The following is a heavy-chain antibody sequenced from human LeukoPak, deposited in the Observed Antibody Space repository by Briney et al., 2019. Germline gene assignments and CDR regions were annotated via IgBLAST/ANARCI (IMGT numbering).Heavy chain of an antibody. CDR2: ISWNSGSI. Sequence: GRSLRLSCAASGFTFDDYAMHWVRQAPGKGLEWVSGISWNSGSIGYADSVKGRFTISRVNAKNSLYLQMNSLRAEDTALYYCAKDIRGGYYYGMDVWGQGTTVTVSS. J-gene: IGHJ6*02. CDR3: AKDIRGGYYYGMDV. V-gene: IGHV3-9*01. CDR1: GFTFDDYA.